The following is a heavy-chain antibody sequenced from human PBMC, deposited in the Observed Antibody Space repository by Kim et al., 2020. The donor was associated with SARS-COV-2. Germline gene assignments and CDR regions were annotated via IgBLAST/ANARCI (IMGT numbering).Heavy chain of an antibody. CDR3: ASSPILGVVPAAIVHSTVPNYSMDV. CDR1: GGSISSYY. CDR2: IYYSGST. J-gene: IGHJ6*03. V-gene: IGHV4-59*01. D-gene: IGHD2-2*01. Sequence: SETLSLTCTVSGGSISSYYWSWIRQPPGKGLEWIGYIYYSGSTNYNPSLKSRVTISVDTSKNQFSLKLSSVTAADTAVYYCASSPILGVVPAAIVHSTVPNYSMDVWGKGTTVTVSS.